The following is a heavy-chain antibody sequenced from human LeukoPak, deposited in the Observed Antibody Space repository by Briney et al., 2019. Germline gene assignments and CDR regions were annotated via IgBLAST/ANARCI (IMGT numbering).Heavy chain of an antibody. J-gene: IGHJ4*02. CDR2: IYSGGST. CDR3: ARGSDLDY. V-gene: IGHV3-66*01. Sequence: GSLRLSCAASGFTVSSNYMSWVRQAPGKGLEWVSVIYSGGSTYYVDSVKGRFTISRDNSKNTLYLQINSLRAEDTAVYYCARGSDLDYWGQGTLVTVSS. CDR1: GFTVSSNY.